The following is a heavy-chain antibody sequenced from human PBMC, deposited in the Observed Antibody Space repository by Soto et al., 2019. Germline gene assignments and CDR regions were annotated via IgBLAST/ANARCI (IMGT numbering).Heavy chain of an antibody. Sequence: GGSLRLSCTASGFSLGGYAMSWVRQAPGKGLEWVAVIWYDGSNKYYADSVKGRFTISRDNSKNTLYLQMNSLRAEDTAVYYCAGDYDYGDSDAFDIWGQGTMVTVSS. V-gene: IGHV3-33*01. J-gene: IGHJ3*02. CDR1: GFSLGGYA. CDR2: IWYDGSNK. D-gene: IGHD4-17*01. CDR3: AGDYDYGDSDAFDI.